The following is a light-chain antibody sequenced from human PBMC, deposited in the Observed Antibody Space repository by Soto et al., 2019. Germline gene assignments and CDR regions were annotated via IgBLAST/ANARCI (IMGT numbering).Light chain of an antibody. V-gene: IGKV3-15*01. J-gene: IGKJ4*01. CDR2: GAS. CDR3: QQYNNWPGT. Sequence: IVMTQSPATLPMSPGERATLSCRTSQSVNSHLAWYQHKPGQAPRLLIYGASSRATGIPTRFSGSGSGTEFTLTFDSLQSEDFAIYFCQQYNNWPGTFGGGTKVDIK. CDR1: QSVNSH.